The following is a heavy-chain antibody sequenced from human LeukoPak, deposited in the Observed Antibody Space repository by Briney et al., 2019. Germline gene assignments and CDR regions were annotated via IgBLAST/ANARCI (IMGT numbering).Heavy chain of an antibody. CDR3: ARDRPASSPRQGRFDY. Sequence: GGSLRLSCAASGFTFSSYWMSWVRQAPGKGLEWVANIKQDGSEKYYVDSEKGRFTISRDNAKNSLYLQMNSLRAEDTAVYYCARDRPASSPRQGRFDYWGQGTLVTVSS. CDR1: GFTFSSYW. D-gene: IGHD6-6*01. CDR2: IKQDGSEK. J-gene: IGHJ4*02. V-gene: IGHV3-7*01.